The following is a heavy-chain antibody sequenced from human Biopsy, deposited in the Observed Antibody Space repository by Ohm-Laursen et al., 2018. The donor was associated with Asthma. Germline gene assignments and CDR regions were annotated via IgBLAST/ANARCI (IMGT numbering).Heavy chain of an antibody. J-gene: IGHJ4*02. D-gene: IGHD2-2*01. CDR1: GFSFSNYG. CDR3: ATLSWYASQY. Sequence: SLRLSCAASGFSFSNYGMHWVRQAPGKGLEWVAVISFDGSNKYYADFVKGRFTISRDNSKNSLYLQMSSLRGEDTAIYYCATLSWYASQYWGQGTLVTVSS. CDR2: ISFDGSNK. V-gene: IGHV3-30*03.